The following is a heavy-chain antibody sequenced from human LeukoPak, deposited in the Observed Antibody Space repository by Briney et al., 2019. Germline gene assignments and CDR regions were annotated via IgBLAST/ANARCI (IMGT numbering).Heavy chain of an antibody. V-gene: IGHV4-39*01. CDR3: ARHLNWFDP. CDR2: IYYSGST. J-gene: IGHJ5*02. Sequence: PSETLSLTCTVSGGSISSSSYYWGWIRQPPGKGLEWIGSIYYSGSTYYNPSLKSRVTISVDTSKNQFSLKLSSVTAADTAVYYCARHLNWFDPWGQGTLVTVSS. CDR1: GGSISSSSYY.